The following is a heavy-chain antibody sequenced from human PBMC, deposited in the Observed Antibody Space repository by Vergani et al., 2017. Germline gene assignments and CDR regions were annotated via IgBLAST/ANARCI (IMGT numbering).Heavy chain of an antibody. CDR1: GGSISNNC. CDR3: ATIGYRRWGYYFDY. CDR2: ICHTEDT. J-gene: IGHJ4*02. V-gene: IGHV4-4*02. D-gene: IGHD2-2*02. Sequence: QVQLQESGPGLVKPSETLSLTCTVSGGSISNNCWTWVRQPPGKGLEWIGEICHTEDTKYSPSLKSRVTVSVDESRNLFSLRLNSVTAADTAVYYCATIGYRRWGYYFDYWGQGILVTVSS.